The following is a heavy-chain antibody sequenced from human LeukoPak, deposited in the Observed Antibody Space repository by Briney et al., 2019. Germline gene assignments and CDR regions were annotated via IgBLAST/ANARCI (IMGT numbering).Heavy chain of an antibody. J-gene: IGHJ5*02. D-gene: IGHD3-9*01. CDR2: IYYSGST. V-gene: IGHV4-39*01. Sequence: SETLSLTCTVSGGSISRDSYYWAWIRQPPGKGLEWIASIYYSGSTYYNPSLKSRVTISVDTSKNQFFLKLSSVTAADTAVYYCARLPTGYPNWFDPWGQGSLVTVSS. CDR1: GGSISRDSYY. CDR3: ARLPTGYPNWFDP.